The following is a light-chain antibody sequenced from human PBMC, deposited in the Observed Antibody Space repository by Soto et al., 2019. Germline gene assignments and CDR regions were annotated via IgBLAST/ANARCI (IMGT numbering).Light chain of an antibody. V-gene: IGKV3-20*01. Sequence: IVVTQSPATLSVSPGERATLSCRASQSISSNLAWYQQKPGQAPRLLIYGASSRATGIPDRFSGSGSGANFTLTISRLEPEDFAVYYCQQYGSSPQTFGQGTKVDIK. CDR3: QQYGSSPQT. J-gene: IGKJ1*01. CDR1: QSISSN. CDR2: GAS.